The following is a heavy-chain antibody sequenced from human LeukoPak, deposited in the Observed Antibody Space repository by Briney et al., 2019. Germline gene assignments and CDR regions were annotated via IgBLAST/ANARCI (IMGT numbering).Heavy chain of an antibody. Sequence: GGSLRLSCAASGFTFDDYAMHWVRQAPGKGLEWVSGISWNSGSIGYADSVKGRFTISRDNAKNSLYLQMNSLRAEDTALYYCAKEVGAKLRGIDYWGQGTLVTVSS. D-gene: IGHD1-26*01. V-gene: IGHV3-9*01. CDR2: ISWNSGSI. CDR1: GFTFDDYA. CDR3: AKEVGAKLRGIDY. J-gene: IGHJ4*02.